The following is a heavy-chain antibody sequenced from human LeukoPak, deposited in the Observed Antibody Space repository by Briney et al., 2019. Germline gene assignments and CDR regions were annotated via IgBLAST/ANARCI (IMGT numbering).Heavy chain of an antibody. CDR2: ISSSSSTI. D-gene: IGHD6-19*01. CDR1: GFTFSSYS. J-gene: IGHJ4*02. CDR3: AIRPGIAVAGTYY. V-gene: IGHV3-48*01. Sequence: GGSLRLSCAASGFTFSSYSTNWVRQAPGKGLEWVSYISSSSSTIYYADSVKGRFTISRDNAKNSLYLQMNSLRAEDTAVYYCAIRPGIAVAGTYYWGQGTLATVSS.